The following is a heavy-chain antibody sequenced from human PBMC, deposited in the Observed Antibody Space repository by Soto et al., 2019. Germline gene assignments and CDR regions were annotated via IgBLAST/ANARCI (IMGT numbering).Heavy chain of an antibody. Sequence: SVKVSCKASGGTFSSYAISWVRQAPGQGLEWMGGIIPIFGTANYAQKFQGRVTITADKSTSTAYMELSSLRSEDTAVYYCARDDSTLYSSSPFGMDVWGQGTRVTVSS. V-gene: IGHV1-69*06. CDR2: IIPIFGTA. D-gene: IGHD6-13*01. CDR1: GGTFSSYA. J-gene: IGHJ6*02. CDR3: ARDDSTLYSSSPFGMDV.